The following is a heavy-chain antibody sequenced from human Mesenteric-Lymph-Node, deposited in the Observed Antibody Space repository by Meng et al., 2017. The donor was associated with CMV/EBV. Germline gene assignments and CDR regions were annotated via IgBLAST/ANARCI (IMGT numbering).Heavy chain of an antibody. CDR2: IIPIFGTA. J-gene: IGHJ4*02. D-gene: IGHD3-10*01. Sequence: AISWVRPAPGQGLEWMGGIIPIFGTANYAQNFQGRVAITADESSSTAYMELSSLRSEDTAIYYCASSLTKYYGSGKSFNALSAFDLWGQGTLVTVSS. CDR1: A. V-gene: IGHV1-69*01. CDR3: ASSLTKYYGSGKSFNALSAFDL.